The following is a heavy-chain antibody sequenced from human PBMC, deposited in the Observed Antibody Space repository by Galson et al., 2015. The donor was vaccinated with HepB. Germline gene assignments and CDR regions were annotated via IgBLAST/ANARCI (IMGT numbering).Heavy chain of an antibody. Sequence: SVKVSCKASGYTFTSYYMHWVRQAPGQGLEWMGIINPSGGSTSYAQKFQGRVTMTRDTSTSTVYMELSSLRSEDTAVYYCARGLAVVVPAAHSWFDPWGQGTLVTVSS. V-gene: IGHV1-46*03. CDR1: GYTFTSYY. J-gene: IGHJ5*02. D-gene: IGHD2-2*01. CDR3: ARGLAVVVPAAHSWFDP. CDR2: INPSGGST.